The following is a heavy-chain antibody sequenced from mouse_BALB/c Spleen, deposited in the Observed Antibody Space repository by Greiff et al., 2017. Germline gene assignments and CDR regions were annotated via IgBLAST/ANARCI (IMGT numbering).Heavy chain of an antibody. V-gene: IGHV3-2*02. CDR2: ISYSGST. CDR3: ARGLLLPGDYFDY. D-gene: IGHD3-1*01. CDR1: GYSITSDYA. Sequence: EVKLVESGPGLVKPSQSLSLTCTVTGYSITSDYAWNWIRQFPGNKLEWMGYISYSGSTSYNPSLKSRISITRDTSKNQFFLQLNSVTTEDTATYYCARGLLLPGDYFDYWGQGTTLTVSS. J-gene: IGHJ2*01.